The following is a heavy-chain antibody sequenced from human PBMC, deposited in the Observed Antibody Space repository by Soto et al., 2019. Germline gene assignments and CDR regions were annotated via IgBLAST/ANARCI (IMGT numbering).Heavy chain of an antibody. Sequence: GSLRLSCAASGFTFSSYAMHWVRQAPGRGLEWVAVISYDGSNKYYADSVKGRFTISRDNSKNTLYLQMNSLRAEDTAVYYCARGEDGSMCNDYWGQGTLVTVSS. CDR3: ARGEDGSMCNDY. V-gene: IGHV3-30-3*01. CDR1: GFTFSSYA. CDR2: ISYDGSNK. D-gene: IGHD5-12*01. J-gene: IGHJ4*02.